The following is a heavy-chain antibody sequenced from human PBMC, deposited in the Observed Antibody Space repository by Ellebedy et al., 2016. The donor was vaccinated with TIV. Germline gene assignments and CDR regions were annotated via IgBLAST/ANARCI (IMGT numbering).Heavy chain of an antibody. J-gene: IGHJ4*02. CDR3: AQEWELAY. Sequence: GESLKISXAASGFIFSSYAMNWVRQAPGKGLEWVAFISYDGTSDYLAGSVKGRFTISRDNSKDTMYLQMNSLRPEDTALYYCAQEWELAYWGQGTLVTVS. D-gene: IGHD1-26*01. CDR2: ISYDGTSD. CDR1: GFIFSSYA. V-gene: IGHV3-30*18.